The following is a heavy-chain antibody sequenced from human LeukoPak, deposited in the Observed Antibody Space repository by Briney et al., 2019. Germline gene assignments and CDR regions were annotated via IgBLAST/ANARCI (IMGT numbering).Heavy chain of an antibody. CDR2: IIPIFGTA. J-gene: IGHJ5*02. D-gene: IGHD2-21*02. V-gene: IGHV1-69*06. Sequence: SVKVSCKASGGTFNNYTISWVRQAPGQGLEWMGGIIPIFGTANYAQKFQGRVMITADKSTSTVYMDLSSLRSEDTAVYYCARTDCGGDCYSSRGWFDPWGQGTLVTVSS. CDR3: ARTDCGGDCYSSRGWFDP. CDR1: GGTFNNYT.